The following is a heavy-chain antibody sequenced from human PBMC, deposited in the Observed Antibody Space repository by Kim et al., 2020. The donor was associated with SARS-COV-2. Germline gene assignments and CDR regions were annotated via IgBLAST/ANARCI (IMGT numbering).Heavy chain of an antibody. J-gene: IGHJ6*02. CDR2: IYHSGST. CDR3: AGVRITHYYYGMDV. V-gene: IGHV4-4*02. D-gene: IGHD1-20*01. Sequence: LRETLSLTCAVSGGSISSSNWWSWVRQPPGKGLEWIGEIYHSGSTNYNPSLKSRVTISVDKSKNQFSLKLSSVTAADTAVYYCAGVRITHYYYGMDVWGQGTTVTVSS. CDR1: GGSISSSNW.